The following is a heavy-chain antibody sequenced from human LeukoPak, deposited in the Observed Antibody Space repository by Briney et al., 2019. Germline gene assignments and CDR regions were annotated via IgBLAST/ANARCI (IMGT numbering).Heavy chain of an antibody. CDR2: FDPEDGET. CDR1: GYTLTELS. CDR3: ATDPDQAVAGKEGY. Sequence: ASVKVSCKVSGYTLTELSMHWVREAPGKGLEWMGGFDPEDGETIYAQKFQGRVTMTEDTSTDTAYMELSSLRSEDTAAYYCATDPDQAVAGKEGYWGQGTLVTVSS. D-gene: IGHD6-19*01. V-gene: IGHV1-24*01. J-gene: IGHJ4*02.